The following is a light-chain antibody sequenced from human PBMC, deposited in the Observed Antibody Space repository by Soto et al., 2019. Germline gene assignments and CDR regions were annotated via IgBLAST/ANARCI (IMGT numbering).Light chain of an antibody. J-gene: IGKJ1*01. Sequence: DIVMTQSPDSLAVSLGERATINCKSSQSLLYSSNNNNYLAWYQQKPGKAPKLLIYKASTLKSGVPSRFSGSGSGTEFTLTISSLQPDDFATYYCQHYNSYSEAFGQGTKVDIK. CDR2: KAS. V-gene: IGKV4-1*01. CDR1: QSLLYSSNNNNY. CDR3: QHYNSYSEA.